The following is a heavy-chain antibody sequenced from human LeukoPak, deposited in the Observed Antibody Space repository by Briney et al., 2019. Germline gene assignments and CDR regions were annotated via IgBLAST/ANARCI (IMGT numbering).Heavy chain of an antibody. V-gene: IGHV3-21*01. Sequence: GGSLRLSCAASGVTFSSYSMSWVRQAPGKGLEWVSSISSSSSYIYYADSVKGRFTISRDNAKNSLYLQMNSLRAEDTAVYYCARLKPSTYYDILAGRGAFDYWGQGTLVTVSS. J-gene: IGHJ4*02. D-gene: IGHD3-9*01. CDR1: GVTFSSYS. CDR3: ARLKPSTYYDILAGRGAFDY. CDR2: ISSSSSYI.